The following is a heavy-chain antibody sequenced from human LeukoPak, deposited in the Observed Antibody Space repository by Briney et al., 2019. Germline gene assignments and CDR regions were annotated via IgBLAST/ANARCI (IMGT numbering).Heavy chain of an antibody. CDR3: AIFGVVHDAFDI. J-gene: IGHJ3*02. D-gene: IGHD3-3*01. CDR1: GDSVTSSNW. V-gene: IGHV4-4*02. Sequence: SETLSLTCAVSGDSVTSSNWWSWVRQPPGKGLEWIGEIYHSGATNYNPSLKSRVTISLDKSKDQLSLKLTSVTAADTAVYYCAIFGVVHDAFDIWGQGTMVTVSS. CDR2: IYHSGAT.